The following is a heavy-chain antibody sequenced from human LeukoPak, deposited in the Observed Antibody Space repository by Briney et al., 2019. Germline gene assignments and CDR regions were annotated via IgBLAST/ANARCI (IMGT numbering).Heavy chain of an antibody. CDR3: ARDSSMVRGVMSWFDP. CDR2: ISTYNGNT. J-gene: IGHJ5*02. CDR1: GYTFTTYG. D-gene: IGHD3-10*01. V-gene: IGHV1-18*01. Sequence: ASVKVSCKASGYTFTTYGITWVRQAPGQGLEWMGWISTYNGNTNYAQKLQGRVTMTTDTSTSTAYMELRSLRSDDTAVYYCARDSSMVRGVMSWFDPWGQGTLVTVSS.